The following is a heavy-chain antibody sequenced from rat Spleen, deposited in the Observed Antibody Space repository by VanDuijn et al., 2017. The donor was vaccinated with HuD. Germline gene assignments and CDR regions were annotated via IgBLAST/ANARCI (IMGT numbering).Heavy chain of an antibody. V-gene: IGHV3-1*01. D-gene: IGHD5-1*01. CDR1: GYSITANY. J-gene: IGHJ2*01. CDR2: ISYIDIT. CDR3: TTFLGGRGY. Sequence: EVQLQESGPGLVKPSQSLSLTCSVTGYSITANYWGWIRKFPGNKMEWIGHISYIDITSYNPSLNSRISITRDTSKNQFFLQLNSVTTDDTATYYCTTFLGGRGYWGQGVMVTVSS.